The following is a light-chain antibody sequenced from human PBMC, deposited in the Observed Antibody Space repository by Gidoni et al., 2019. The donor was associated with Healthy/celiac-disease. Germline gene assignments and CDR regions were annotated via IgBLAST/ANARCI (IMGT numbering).Light chain of an antibody. V-gene: IGKV3-20*01. CDR2: GAY. J-gene: IGKJ1*01. Sequence: DIVLTQSTGTLSLSQGERATLSCRASQSVSSSYLAWYQQKPGQAPRLLIYGAYSRATVIPDRFSGSGSGTDFTLTISRLEPEDVAVDYCQQYGSSPWTFGQGTKVEIK. CDR1: QSVSSSY. CDR3: QQYGSSPWT.